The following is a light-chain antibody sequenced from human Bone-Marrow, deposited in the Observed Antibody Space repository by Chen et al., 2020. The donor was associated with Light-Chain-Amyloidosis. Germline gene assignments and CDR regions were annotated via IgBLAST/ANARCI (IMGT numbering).Light chain of an antibody. CDR1: QDIDDW. CDR2: KAS. V-gene: IGKV1-5*03. CDR3: QQYISYTFT. J-gene: IGKJ2*01. Sequence: DIRMTQSPSTLSASVGDRVTITCRASQDIDDWLAWFQHKPGRAPKLISSKASHLESGVPSRFTGSGSGTDFTLIINSLQPDDFATYFCQQYISYTFTFGQGTKL.